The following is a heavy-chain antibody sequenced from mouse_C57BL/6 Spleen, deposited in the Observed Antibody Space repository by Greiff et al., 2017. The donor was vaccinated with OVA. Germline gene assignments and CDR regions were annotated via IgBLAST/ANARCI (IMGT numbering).Heavy chain of an antibody. CDR2: IDPSDSYT. CDR1: GYTFTSYW. Sequence: QVQLQQPGAELVKPGASVKLSCKASGYTFTSYWMQWVKQRPGQGLEWIGEIDPSDSYTNYNQKFKGKATLTVDTSSSTAYMQLSSLTSEDSAVYYCARRDSNSAWFAYWGPGTLVTVSA. D-gene: IGHD2-5*01. V-gene: IGHV1-50*01. CDR3: ARRDSNSAWFAY. J-gene: IGHJ3*01.